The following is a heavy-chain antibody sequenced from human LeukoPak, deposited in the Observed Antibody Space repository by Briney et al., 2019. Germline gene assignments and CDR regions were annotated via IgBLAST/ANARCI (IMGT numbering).Heavy chain of an antibody. Sequence: SETLSLTRTVSGYSISSGYYWGWIRQPPGKGLEWVGRIYHSGSTYYNPSLKSRVTISVDTSKNQFSLKLSSVTAADTAVYYCARDTKGSSWYPNYYYYYMDVWGKGTTVTVSS. CDR1: GYSISSGYY. CDR3: ARDTKGSSWYPNYYYYYMDV. V-gene: IGHV4-38-2*02. J-gene: IGHJ6*03. CDR2: IYHSGST. D-gene: IGHD6-13*01.